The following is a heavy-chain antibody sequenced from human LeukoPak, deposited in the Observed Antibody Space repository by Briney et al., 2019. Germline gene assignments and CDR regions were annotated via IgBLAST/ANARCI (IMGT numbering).Heavy chain of an antibody. D-gene: IGHD3-22*01. CDR2: ISWNSGSM. Sequence: PGRSLRLSCAASGFTFDDYAMHWVRQAPGKGLEWVSGISWNSGSMGYADSVKGRFTISRDNAKNSLYLQMNSLRAEDTALYYCAKFGYDSSGTYGMDVWGQGTTVTVSS. CDR1: GFTFDDYA. V-gene: IGHV3-9*01. J-gene: IGHJ6*02. CDR3: AKFGYDSSGTYGMDV.